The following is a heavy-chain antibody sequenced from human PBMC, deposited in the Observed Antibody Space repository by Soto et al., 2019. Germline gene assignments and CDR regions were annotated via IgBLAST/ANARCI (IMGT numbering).Heavy chain of an antibody. J-gene: IGHJ6*02. D-gene: IGHD2-2*01. V-gene: IGHV1-69*01. Sequence: QVPLVQSGAEVKKPGSSVKVSCKASGGTFSSYAISWVRQAPGQGLEWMGGIIPISDTTNYAQKFQGRVTITADESTSTAYMELSSLRSEDTAVYYCARSQGSSTSLEIYYYYYYGMEVWGQGTTVTVSS. CDR3: ARSQGSSTSLEIYYYYYYGMEV. CDR1: GGTFSSYA. CDR2: IIPISDTT.